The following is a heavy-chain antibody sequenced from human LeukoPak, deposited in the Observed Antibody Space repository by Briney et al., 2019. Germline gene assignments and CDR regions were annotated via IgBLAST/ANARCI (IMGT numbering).Heavy chain of an antibody. V-gene: IGHV3-23*01. CDR2: ISSSSSYI. D-gene: IGHD6-13*01. Sequence: AGGSLRLSCAASGFTFSSYAMSWVRQAPGKGLGWVSSISSSSSYIYYANSVKGRFTISRDNSKNTLYLQMNSLRAEDTAVYYCAKGSSIAAAGYFDYWGQGTLVTVSS. CDR3: AKGSSIAAAGYFDY. J-gene: IGHJ4*02. CDR1: GFTFSSYA.